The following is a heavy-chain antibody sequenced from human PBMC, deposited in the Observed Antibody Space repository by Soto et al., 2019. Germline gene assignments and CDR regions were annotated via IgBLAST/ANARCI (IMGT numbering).Heavy chain of an antibody. CDR3: ARQLYTVVTPQDY. J-gene: IGHJ4*02. CDR2: IDGSGTAM. D-gene: IGHD2-21*02. V-gene: IGHV3-48*02. CDR1: GFAFSNFR. Sequence: GGSLRLSCAASGFAFSNFRMNWIRQAPGKGLEWVSHIDGSGTAMSYVDSVKGRFTISRDNAKNSLYLEMTSLRDEDTAVYYCARQLYTVVTPQDYWGRGTLVTVSS.